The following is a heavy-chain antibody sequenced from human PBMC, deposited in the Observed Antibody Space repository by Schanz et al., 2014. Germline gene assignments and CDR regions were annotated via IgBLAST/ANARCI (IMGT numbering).Heavy chain of an antibody. V-gene: IGHV3-23*01. Sequence: EVQLLESGGGLVQPGGSLRLSCLASGFAFGSYGMSWVRQAPGKGLEWVSGFDAHDGRAYYADSAKGRFTISRDNAKNSLFLQMNSLRAEDTAVYYCARDFLLEQLGYSHYYYAMDVWGQGTTVTVSS. CDR3: ARDFLLEQLGYSHYYYAMDV. D-gene: IGHD2-15*01. CDR2: FDAHDGRA. CDR1: GFAFGSYG. J-gene: IGHJ6*02.